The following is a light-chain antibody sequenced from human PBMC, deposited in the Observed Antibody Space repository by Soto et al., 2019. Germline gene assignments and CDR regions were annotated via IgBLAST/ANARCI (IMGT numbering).Light chain of an antibody. V-gene: IGKV3-15*01. CDR1: QSVKNN. CDR3: QQYTNWPLMYT. J-gene: IGKJ2*01. CDR2: GAS. Sequence: EIVMTQSPATLSVSPGERATLSCRASQSVKNNLAWYQQKPGQAPRLLIYGASTRATGIPARFSGSGSETEFILTISSLQSEDFAVYYCQQYTNWPLMYTFGQGTKLEIK.